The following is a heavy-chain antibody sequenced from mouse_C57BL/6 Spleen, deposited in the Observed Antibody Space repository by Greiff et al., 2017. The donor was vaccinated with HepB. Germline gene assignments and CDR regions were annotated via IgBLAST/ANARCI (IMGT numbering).Heavy chain of an antibody. Sequence: DVKLVESGAGLVKPGGSLKLSCAASGFTFSSYAMSWVRQTPEKRLEWVAYISSGGDYIYYADTVKGRFTISRDNARNTLYLQMSSLNSEDTAMYYCTANYEDFDVGGTGTTVTVSS. V-gene: IGHV5-9-1*02. CDR1: GFTFSSYA. CDR3: TANYEDFDV. D-gene: IGHD2-4*01. CDR2: ISSGGDYI. J-gene: IGHJ1*03.